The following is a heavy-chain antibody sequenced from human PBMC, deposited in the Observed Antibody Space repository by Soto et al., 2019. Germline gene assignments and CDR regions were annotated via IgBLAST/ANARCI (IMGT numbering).Heavy chain of an antibody. V-gene: IGHV3-21*01. D-gene: IGHD6-6*01. CDR3: GRDSLIAARFYYYGMDV. Sequence: GGSLRLSCATSGFTFSSYTMTWVRQAPGKGLEWVSSISSSSLHIYYAESLKGRFTVSRDNANNSLYLQMNSLRAEDTAVYYCGRDSLIAARFYYYGMDVRGQGTTVTASS. J-gene: IGHJ6*02. CDR2: ISSSSLHI. CDR1: GFTFSSYT.